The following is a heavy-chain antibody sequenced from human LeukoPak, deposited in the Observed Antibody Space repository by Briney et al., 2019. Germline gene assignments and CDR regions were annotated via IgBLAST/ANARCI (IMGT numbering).Heavy chain of an antibody. CDR1: GFTFSSYE. V-gene: IGHV3-48*03. J-gene: IGHJ6*02. CDR2: ISSSGSTI. Sequence: GGSLRLSCAASGFTFSSYEMNWVRQAPGKGLERVSYISSSGSTIYYADSVKGRFTISRDNAKNSLYLQMNSLRAEHTAVYYCARVRDYDFWSGYPYYYYGMDVWGQGTTVTVSS. D-gene: IGHD3-3*01. CDR3: ARVRDYDFWSGYPYYYYGMDV.